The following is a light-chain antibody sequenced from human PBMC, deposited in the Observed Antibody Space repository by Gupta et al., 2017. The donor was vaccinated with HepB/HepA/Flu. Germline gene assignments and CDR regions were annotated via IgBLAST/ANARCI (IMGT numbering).Light chain of an antibody. J-gene: IGKJ4*01. CDR2: AAS. CDR3: QQLNSYPPT. Sequence: DIQLTQSPSFLSASVGDRVTITCRATQGISSYLVWYQQKPGKAPKLLIYAASTLQSGVPSRFSGGGSGTEFTLTISSLQPEDFATYYCQQLNSYPPTFGGGTKVEIK. V-gene: IGKV1-9*01. CDR1: QGISSY.